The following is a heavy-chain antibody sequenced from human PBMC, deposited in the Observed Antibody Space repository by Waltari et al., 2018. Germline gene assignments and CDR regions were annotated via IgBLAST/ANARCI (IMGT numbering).Heavy chain of an antibody. V-gene: IGHV3-11*01. D-gene: IGHD3-22*01. J-gene: IGHJ6*02. CDR2: MSSTREII. CDR1: GFTFSDFY. CDR3: ARAGFDHQSSGYGMDV. Sequence: QVQLVESGGRFVKPGGSLRLSCAASGFTFSDFYMSWIRQVPGRGLELVAYMSSTREIIYYADSVRGRFTISRDNARKSLYLDMNSLRAEDTAVYYCARAGFDHQSSGYGMDVWGQGTTVTVSS.